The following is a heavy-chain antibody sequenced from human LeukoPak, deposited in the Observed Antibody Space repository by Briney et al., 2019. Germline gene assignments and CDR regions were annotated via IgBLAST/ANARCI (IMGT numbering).Heavy chain of an antibody. CDR3: ARVPTVTIYYYYYYMDV. V-gene: IGHV1-69*13. CDR2: IIPIFGTA. CDR1: GGTFSSYA. J-gene: IGHJ6*03. D-gene: IGHD4-11*01. Sequence: SVTLSFKASGGTFSSYAISWVRQAPRQRLEWMGGIIPIFGTANYAQKFQGRVTITADESTSTAYMELSSLRSADTAVYYCARVPTVTIYYYYYYMDVWGKGTTVTVSS.